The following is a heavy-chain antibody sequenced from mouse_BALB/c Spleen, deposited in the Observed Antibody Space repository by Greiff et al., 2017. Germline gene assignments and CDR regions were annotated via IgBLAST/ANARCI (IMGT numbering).Heavy chain of an antibody. CDR2: IRNKANGYTT. CDR1: GFTFTDYY. CDR3: ARDIREEDAMDY. V-gene: IGHV7-3*02. Sequence: EVKLMESGGGLVQPGGSLRLSCATSGFTFTDYYMSWVRQPPGKALEWLGFIRNKANGYTTEYSASVKGRFTISRDNSQSILYLQMNTLRAEDSATYYCARDIREEDAMDYWGQGTSVTVSS. J-gene: IGHJ4*01.